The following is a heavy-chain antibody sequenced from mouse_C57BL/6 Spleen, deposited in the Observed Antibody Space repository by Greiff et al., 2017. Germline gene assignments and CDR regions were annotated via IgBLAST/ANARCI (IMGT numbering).Heavy chain of an antibody. J-gene: IGHJ4*01. CDR2: ISSVSSTI. D-gene: IGHD2-4*01. V-gene: IGHV5-17*01. CDR3: ASGLRTDY. Sequence: EVQLVESGGGLVKPGGSLKLSCAASGFTFSDYGMHWVRQAPEKGLEWVAYISSVSSTIYYADTVKGRFTISRDNAKNTLFLQMTSLRSEDTAMYYCASGLRTDYWGQGNSVTVSS. CDR1: GFTFSDYG.